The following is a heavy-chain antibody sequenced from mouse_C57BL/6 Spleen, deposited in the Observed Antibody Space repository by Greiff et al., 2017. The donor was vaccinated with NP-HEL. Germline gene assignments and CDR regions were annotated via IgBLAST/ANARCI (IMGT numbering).Heavy chain of an antibody. CDR1: GYTFTSYW. CDR3: ARVHYYSSSDGYYDV. Sequence: QVQLQQPGAELVMPGASVKLSCKASGYTFTSYWMHWVKQRPGQGLEWIGEIDPSDSYTNYNQKFKGKSTLTVDKSSSTAYMQLSSLTSEDSAVYYCARVHYYSSSDGYYDVWGTGTTVTVSS. CDR2: IDPSDSYT. J-gene: IGHJ1*03. V-gene: IGHV1-69*01. D-gene: IGHD1-1*01.